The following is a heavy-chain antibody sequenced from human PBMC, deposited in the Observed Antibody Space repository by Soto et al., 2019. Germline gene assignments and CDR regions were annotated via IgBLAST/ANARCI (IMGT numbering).Heavy chain of an antibody. D-gene: IGHD3-16*01. CDR3: ARMATFGSLNWFDP. Sequence: QVKLVQSGAEVREPGASVKVSCKASGYSFTNNDVSWVRQATGQGLEWMGWMNPGSGDTGYAQKFQGRVTMTRDISIATAYMELSSLRYDDTAIYYCARMATFGSLNWFDPWGQGTLVTVSS. J-gene: IGHJ5*02. CDR2: MNPGSGDT. V-gene: IGHV1-8*01. CDR1: GYSFTNND.